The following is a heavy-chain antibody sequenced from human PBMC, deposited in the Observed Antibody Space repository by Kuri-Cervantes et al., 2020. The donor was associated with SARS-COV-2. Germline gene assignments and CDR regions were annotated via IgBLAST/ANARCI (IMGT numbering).Heavy chain of an antibody. Sequence: SETLSLTCTVSGGSISNGSFYWGWIRQPPGRGLEWIGNIYYSGSACYYPSLESRATISLDTSNNQFSLKLSSVTAADTAVYYCARPDSSGYYFDYWGQGTLVTVSS. D-gene: IGHD3-22*01. V-gene: IGHV4-39*01. CDR3: ARPDSSGYYFDY. CDR1: GGSISNGSFY. CDR2: IYYSGSA. J-gene: IGHJ4*02.